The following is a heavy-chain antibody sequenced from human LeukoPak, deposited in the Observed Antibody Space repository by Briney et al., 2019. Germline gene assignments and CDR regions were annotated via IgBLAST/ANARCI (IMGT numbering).Heavy chain of an antibody. Sequence: GESLKISCKGSGYSFTSYWIGWVRQMPGKGLEWMGIIYPGDSDTRYSPSFPGQVTISADKSISTAYLQWSSLKASDTAMYYCARLEYYYDSSGYSYFDYWGQGTLVTVSS. CDR2: IYPGDSDT. D-gene: IGHD3-22*01. CDR1: GYSFTSYW. V-gene: IGHV5-51*01. CDR3: ARLEYYYDSSGYSYFDY. J-gene: IGHJ4*02.